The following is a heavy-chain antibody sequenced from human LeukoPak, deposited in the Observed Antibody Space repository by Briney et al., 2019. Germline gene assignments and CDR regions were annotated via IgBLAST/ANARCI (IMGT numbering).Heavy chain of an antibody. Sequence: GGSLRLSCVASGLTFRNYAMNWVRQAPGRGLEWVSAISDSGDNTYYADSVKGRFIISRDNSKNTLYLQMNSLRAEDTAVYYCARDRGFNWGQGTLVTVSS. V-gene: IGHV3-23*01. J-gene: IGHJ4*02. CDR1: GLTFRNYA. CDR3: ARDRGFN. D-gene: IGHD3-10*01. CDR2: ISDSGDNT.